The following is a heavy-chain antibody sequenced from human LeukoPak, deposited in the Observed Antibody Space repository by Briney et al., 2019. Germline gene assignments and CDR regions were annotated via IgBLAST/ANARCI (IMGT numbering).Heavy chain of an antibody. J-gene: IGHJ5*02. CDR2: MHHSGST. CDR3: ARHAAVEGSSGWSPLWWFDP. V-gene: IGHV4-59*08. CDR1: GGSIRSYY. D-gene: IGHD6-19*01. Sequence: SETLSLTCTVSGGSIRSYYWSWIRQPPGKGLEWIGYMHHSGSTKHNPYLKSRVTISVDTSKSQFSLKLSSVTAADTAVYCCARHAAVEGSSGWSPLWWFDPWGQGTLVTVSS.